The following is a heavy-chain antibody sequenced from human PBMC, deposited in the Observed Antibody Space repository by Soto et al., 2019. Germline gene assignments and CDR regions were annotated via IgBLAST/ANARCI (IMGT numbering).Heavy chain of an antibody. J-gene: IGHJ4*02. CDR3: ARPPITIFGLVNSYFDY. D-gene: IGHD3-3*01. CDR2: ISGSGSST. Sequence: EVQLLESGGGLVQPGGSLRLSCAASGFTFSSYAMNWVRQAPGKGLEWVSGISGSGSSTYYADSVKGRFTISRDNSKNTLDLQMNSLRAEDTAVYYCARPPITIFGLVNSYFDYWGQGTLVTVSS. V-gene: IGHV3-23*01. CDR1: GFTFSSYA.